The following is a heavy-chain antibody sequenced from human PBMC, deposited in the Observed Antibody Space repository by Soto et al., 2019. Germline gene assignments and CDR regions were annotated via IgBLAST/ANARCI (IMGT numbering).Heavy chain of an antibody. CDR2: INAGNGNT. D-gene: IGHD2-15*01. V-gene: IGHV1-3*01. CDR1: GYTFPMYA. J-gene: IGHJ6*02. CDR3: ARERYCSGGSCSSDYYSYGMDV. Sequence: ASVKVSCKASGYTFPMYAMHWVRQAPGQRLEWMGWINAGNGNTRYAQKFQGRVTISRDTSASTVYMELSSLRSEDSAVYYCARERYCSGGSCSSDYYSYGMDVWGQGTAVTVSS.